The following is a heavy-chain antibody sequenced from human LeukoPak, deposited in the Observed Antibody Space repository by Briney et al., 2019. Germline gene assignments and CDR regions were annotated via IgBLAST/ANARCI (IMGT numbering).Heavy chain of an antibody. CDR2: IYYSGGT. CDR3: ARRASSYGYYVIAFDI. J-gene: IGHJ3*02. Sequence: PSETLSLTCTVSGGSISSYYWCSIRQPPGKGREWRGYIYYSGGTNYNPSLKSRVTISVDTSKNRFSLKLSSVTAADTAVYYCARRASSYGYYVIAFDIWGQGKMVTVSS. D-gene: IGHD4-17*01. CDR1: GGSISSYY. V-gene: IGHV4-59*08.